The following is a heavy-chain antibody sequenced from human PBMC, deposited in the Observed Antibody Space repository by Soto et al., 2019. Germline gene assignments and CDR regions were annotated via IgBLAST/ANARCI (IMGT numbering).Heavy chain of an antibody. CDR2: IKQEGSDK. J-gene: IGHJ5*02. D-gene: IGHD6-19*01. Sequence: EVQLVESGGGLVQPGGSLRLSCAASGFTFSSYSMTWVRQAPGKGLEWVANIKQEGSDKYYVDSVKGRFTNSRDNTKKSLYLQMNSLRTQDTAVYYCARGSGWVDAWGQGTLVTVSS. CDR3: ARGSGWVDA. CDR1: GFTFSSYS. V-gene: IGHV3-7*03.